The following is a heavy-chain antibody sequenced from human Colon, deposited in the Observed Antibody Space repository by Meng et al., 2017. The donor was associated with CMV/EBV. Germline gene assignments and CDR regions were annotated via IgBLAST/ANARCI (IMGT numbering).Heavy chain of an antibody. CDR3: ARDQLARGVKPAGGLDV. J-gene: IGHJ6*02. V-gene: IGHV3-7*01. Sequence: GGSLRLSCAASGFTFSTYWMSWVRQAPGQGLEWVANIKPDGSEQYYVDSVKGRFTISRDNAKNSLYLQMNSLRAEDTAVYYCARDQLARGVKPAGGLDVWGQGTTVTVSS. CDR1: GFTFSTYW. CDR2: IKPDGSEQ. D-gene: IGHD3-10*01.